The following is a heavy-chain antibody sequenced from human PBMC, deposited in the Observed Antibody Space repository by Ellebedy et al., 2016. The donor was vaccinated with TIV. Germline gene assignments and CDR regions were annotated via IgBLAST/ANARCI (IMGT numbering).Heavy chain of an antibody. D-gene: IGHD2-15*01. J-gene: IGHJ4*02. CDR1: GFTFSSYS. V-gene: IGHV3-21*04. Sequence: GESLKISCAASGFTFSSYSMNWVRQAPGKGLEWVSSISSSSSYIYYADSVKGRFTISRDNSKNTLYLQMNSLRAEDTAVYYCAKRIFDYWGQGTLVTVSS. CDR2: ISSSSSYI. CDR3: AKRIFDY.